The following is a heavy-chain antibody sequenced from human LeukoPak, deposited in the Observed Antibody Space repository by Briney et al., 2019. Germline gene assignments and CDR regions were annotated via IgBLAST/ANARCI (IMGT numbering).Heavy chain of an antibody. CDR2: INHSGST. D-gene: IGHD5-18*01. Sequence: SETLSLTCAVYGGSFSGYYWSWIRQPPGKGLEWIGEINHSGSTNYNPSLKSRVTISVDTSKNQFSLKLSSVTAADTAVYYCARNPDTAMETGFDYWAREPWSPSPQ. V-gene: IGHV4-34*01. CDR1: GGSFSGYY. J-gene: IGHJ4*02. CDR3: ARNPDTAMETGFDY.